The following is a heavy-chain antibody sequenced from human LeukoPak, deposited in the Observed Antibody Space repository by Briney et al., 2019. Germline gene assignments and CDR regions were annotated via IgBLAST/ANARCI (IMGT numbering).Heavy chain of an antibody. CDR1: GFTFSSYA. CDR3: ARDPVGGYQPRYYFDY. Sequence: PGGSLRLSCAASGFTFSSYAMHWVRQAPGKGLEWVAVISYDGSNKYYADSVKGRFTISRDNSKNTLYLQMNSLRAEDTAVYCCARDPVGGYQPRYYFDYWGQGTLVTVYS. CDR2: ISYDGSNK. J-gene: IGHJ4*02. D-gene: IGHD2-2*01. V-gene: IGHV3-30-3*01.